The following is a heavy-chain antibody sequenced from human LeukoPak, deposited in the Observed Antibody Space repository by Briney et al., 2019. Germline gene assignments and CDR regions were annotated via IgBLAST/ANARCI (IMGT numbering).Heavy chain of an antibody. V-gene: IGHV3-7*01. CDR2: IKQDGSEK. CDR3: AREWYYDSSGYFPGDWFDP. D-gene: IGHD3-22*01. Sequence: GGSLRLSCAASGFTFSSYWMSWVRQAPGKGLERVANIKQDGSEKYYVDSVKGRFTISRDNAKNSLYLQMNSLRAEDTAVYYCAREWYYDSSGYFPGDWFDPWGQGTLVTVSS. J-gene: IGHJ5*02. CDR1: GFTFSSYW.